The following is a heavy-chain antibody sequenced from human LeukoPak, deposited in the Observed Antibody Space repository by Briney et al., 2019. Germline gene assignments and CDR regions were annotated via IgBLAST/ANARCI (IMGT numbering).Heavy chain of an antibody. CDR3: ARGGDGYNYFDY. CDR1: GGSIRGGNHY. V-gene: IGHV4-61*02. CDR2: IYNSGTT. Sequence: SETLSLTCAVSGGSIRGGNHYWSWIRQPAGTGLEWIGRIYNSGTTDYNPSLKSRVTMSVDTSKNHFSLKLTSVTAADTAVYYCARGGDGYNYFDYWGQGTLVTVSS. D-gene: IGHD5-24*01. J-gene: IGHJ4*02.